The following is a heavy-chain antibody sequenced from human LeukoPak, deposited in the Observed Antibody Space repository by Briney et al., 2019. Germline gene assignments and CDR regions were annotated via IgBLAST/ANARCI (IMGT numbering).Heavy chain of an antibody. CDR2: IYQSGST. Sequence: SGTLSLTCDVSGDSISSSYWWTWVRQPPGKGLEWIGEIYQSGSTNYDSSLKSRVTISRDTSKKQFTLNLFSVTAADTAMYYCTRANGYGLINYWGQGTLVTVSS. V-gene: IGHV4-4*02. CDR1: GDSISSSYW. J-gene: IGHJ4*02. D-gene: IGHD3-10*01. CDR3: TRANGYGLINY.